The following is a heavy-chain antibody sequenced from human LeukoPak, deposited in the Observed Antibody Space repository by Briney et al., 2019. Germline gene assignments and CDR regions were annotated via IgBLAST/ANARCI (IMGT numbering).Heavy chain of an antibody. CDR1: GFIFSSYD. CDR2: ISGSGGRT. Sequence: GGSLRLSCAASGFIFSSYDMSWVRLAPGKGLEWLSYISGSGGRTDYADSVKGRFTISRDNSKNTLYLQMNSLRAEDTAVYYCAKDAYDILGRVMGYWGQGTLVTVSS. V-gene: IGHV3-23*01. CDR3: AKDAYDILGRVMGY. D-gene: IGHD3-9*01. J-gene: IGHJ4*02.